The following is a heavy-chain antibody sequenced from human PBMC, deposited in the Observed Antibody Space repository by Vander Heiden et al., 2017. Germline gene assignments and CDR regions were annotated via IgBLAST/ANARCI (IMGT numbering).Heavy chain of an antibody. CDR1: GYTFTSYD. D-gene: IGHD6-13*01. CDR3: ASDISSSWSYYYYYGMDV. Sequence: QVQLVQSGAEVKKPGASVKVSCKASGYTFTSYDINWVRQATGQGLEWMGWMNPNSGNTGYAQKFQGRVTMTRNTSISTAYMELSSLRSEDTAVYYCASDISSSWSYYYYYGMDVWGQGTTVTVSS. CDR2: MNPNSGNT. V-gene: IGHV1-8*01. J-gene: IGHJ6*02.